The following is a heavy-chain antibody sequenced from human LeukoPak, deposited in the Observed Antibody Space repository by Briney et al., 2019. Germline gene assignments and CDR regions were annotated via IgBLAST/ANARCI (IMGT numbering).Heavy chain of an antibody. CDR3: AKVVVRSFPHFDS. D-gene: IGHD6-6*01. CDR2: IIGGGGST. CDR1: GFTFSSYE. V-gene: IGHV3-23*01. Sequence: GGSLRLSCAASGFTFSSYEMNWVRQAPGKGLEWVSGIIGGGGSTYYADSVKGRFTISGDNSRNTLFLQMNSLRAEDTAVYYCAKVVVRSFPHFDSWGQGTLVTVSS. J-gene: IGHJ4*02.